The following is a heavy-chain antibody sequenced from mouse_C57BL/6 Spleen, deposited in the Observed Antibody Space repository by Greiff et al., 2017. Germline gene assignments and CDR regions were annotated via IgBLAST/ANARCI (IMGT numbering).Heavy chain of an antibody. Sequence: EVKLVESGPGLVKPSQSLSLTCSVTGYSITSGYYWNWIRQFPGNKLEWMGYISYDGSNNYNPSLKNRISITRDTSKNQFFLKLNSVTTEDTATYYCARDSSEYYFDYWSQGTTLTVSS. J-gene: IGHJ2*01. CDR1: GYSITSGYY. CDR3: ARDSSEYYFDY. D-gene: IGHD3-2*02. CDR2: ISYDGSN. V-gene: IGHV3-6*01.